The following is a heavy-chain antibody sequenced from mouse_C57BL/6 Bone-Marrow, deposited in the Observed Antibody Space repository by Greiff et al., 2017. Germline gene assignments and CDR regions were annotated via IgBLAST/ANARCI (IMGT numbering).Heavy chain of an antibody. CDR1: GFTFSSYG. CDR2: ISSGGSYT. Sequence: EVQGVESGGDLVKPGGSLKLSCAASGFTFSSYGMSWVRQTPDKRLEWVATISSGGSYTYYPDSVKGRFPIPRDNAKNTLYLQISYLKTEDTAMYYGARLWTTVEAHYLDDWGQGNTLTVAS. D-gene: IGHD1-1*01. V-gene: IGHV5-6*01. CDR3: ARLWTTVEAHYLDD. J-gene: IGHJ2*01.